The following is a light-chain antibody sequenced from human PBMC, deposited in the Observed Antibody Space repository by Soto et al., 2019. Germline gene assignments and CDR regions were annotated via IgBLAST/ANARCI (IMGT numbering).Light chain of an antibody. CDR2: EVN. CDR3: ASYANNKLL. Sequence: QSVLTQPPSASGSPGQSVTISCTGTSSDVGAYNFVSWYQHHPGKAPKLMISEVNKRPSGVPDRFSGSKSANTASLTVSGLQAEDEADYYCASYANNKLLFGGGTKLTVL. V-gene: IGLV2-8*01. J-gene: IGLJ2*01. CDR1: SSDVGAYNF.